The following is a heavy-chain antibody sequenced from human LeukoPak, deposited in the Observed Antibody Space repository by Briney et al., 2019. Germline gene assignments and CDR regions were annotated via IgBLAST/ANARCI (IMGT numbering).Heavy chain of an antibody. CDR2: ISGSGGST. Sequence: GGSLRLSCAASGFTFSSYAMSWGCHPQGQGLEWVSAISGSGGSTYYSDSVKGRFTISRDNSKNTLYLQMNSLRAEDTAVYYCARGRIRPLDYWGQGTLVTVSS. V-gene: IGHV3-23*01. CDR3: ARGRIRPLDY. CDR1: GFTFSSYA. D-gene: IGHD1-1*01. J-gene: IGHJ4*02.